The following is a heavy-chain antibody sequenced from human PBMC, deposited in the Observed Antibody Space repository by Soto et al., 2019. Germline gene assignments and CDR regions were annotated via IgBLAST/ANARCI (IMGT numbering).Heavy chain of an antibody. V-gene: IGHV1-46*01. J-gene: IGHJ4*02. CDR2: INPSSGGA. Sequence: QVQLVQSGAEVKNPGASVKVSCKASGYTITSYYMHWVRQAPGRGLEWMGIINPSSGGARYAQKFQGRVTMTRDTFTSTVYMELSSLRSDDTAVYYCARARSESVGARLGLEPHFDYWGQGALVTVSS. D-gene: IGHD1-26*01. CDR3: ARARSESVGARLGLEPHFDY. CDR1: GYTITSYY.